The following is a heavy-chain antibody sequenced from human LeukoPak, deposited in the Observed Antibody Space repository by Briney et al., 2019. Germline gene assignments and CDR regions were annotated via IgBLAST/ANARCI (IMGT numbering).Heavy chain of an antibody. Sequence: GGSLRLSCAASGFTFSSYAMHWVRQAPGKGLEWVAVISYDGSNKYYADSVKGRFTISRDNSKNTLYLQMNSLRAEDTAVYYCASPLTSNYYDSSGYYGSTFDYWGQGTLVTVSS. CDR2: ISYDGSNK. CDR1: GFTFSSYA. V-gene: IGHV3-30-3*01. J-gene: IGHJ4*02. D-gene: IGHD3-22*01. CDR3: ASPLTSNYYDSSGYYGSTFDY.